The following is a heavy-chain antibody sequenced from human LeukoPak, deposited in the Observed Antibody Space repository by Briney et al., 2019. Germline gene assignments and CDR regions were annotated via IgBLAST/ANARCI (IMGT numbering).Heavy chain of an antibody. D-gene: IGHD3-3*01. CDR2: IYTSGST. J-gene: IGHJ5*02. CDR1: GGSISSYY. CDR3: ARGHDFWSGSNWFDP. V-gene: IGHV4-4*07. Sequence: SETLSLTCTVSGGSISSYYWSWIRQPAGKGLEWIGRIYTSGSTNYNPSLKSRVTMSVDTSKNQFSLKLSSVTAADTAVCYCARGHDFWSGSNWFDPWGQGTLVTVSS.